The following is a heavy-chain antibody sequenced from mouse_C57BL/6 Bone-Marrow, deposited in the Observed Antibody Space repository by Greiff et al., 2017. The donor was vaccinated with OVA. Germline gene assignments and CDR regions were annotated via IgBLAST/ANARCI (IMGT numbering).Heavy chain of an antibody. CDR3: ARGRTYYGSRYNAMDY. CDR1: GYAFSSYW. Sequence: VKLQESGAELVKPGASVKISCKASGYAFSSYWMNWVKQRPGKGLEWIGQIYPGDGDTNYNGKFKGKATLTADKSSSTAYMQLSSLTSEDSAVYFCARGRTYYGSRYNAMDYWGQGTSVTVSA. CDR2: IYPGDGDT. V-gene: IGHV1-80*01. J-gene: IGHJ4*01. D-gene: IGHD1-1*01.